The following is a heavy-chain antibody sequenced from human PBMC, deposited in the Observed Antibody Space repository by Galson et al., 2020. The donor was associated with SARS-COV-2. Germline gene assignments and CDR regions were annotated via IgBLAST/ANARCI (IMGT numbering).Heavy chain of an antibody. CDR3: ASPYLAAASFFGAFDV. CDR1: GFTFSSYE. J-gene: IGHJ3*01. V-gene: IGHV3-48*03. CDR2: ISSSGTNI. D-gene: IGHD2-15*01. Sequence: GGYLRLSCEGSGFTFSSYEMNWVRQAPGKGLEWVSYISSSGTNIYYADSVKGRFTISRDNAKNSLYLQMTSLKAEDTAVYYCASPYLAAASFFGAFDVWGLGTMVTVSS.